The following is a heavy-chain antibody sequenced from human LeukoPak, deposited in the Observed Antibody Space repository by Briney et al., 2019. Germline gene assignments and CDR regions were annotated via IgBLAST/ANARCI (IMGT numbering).Heavy chain of an antibody. Sequence: PGRSLRLSCAASGFTFSSYGMHWVRQAPGKGLEWVAVISYDGTNKYYADSVKGRFTISRDNSKNTLYLQMNSLRAEDTAVYYCARAEGIAVAAKGYWGQGTLVTVSS. V-gene: IGHV3-30*03. CDR3: ARAEGIAVAAKGY. CDR2: ISYDGTNK. D-gene: IGHD6-19*01. CDR1: GFTFSSYG. J-gene: IGHJ4*02.